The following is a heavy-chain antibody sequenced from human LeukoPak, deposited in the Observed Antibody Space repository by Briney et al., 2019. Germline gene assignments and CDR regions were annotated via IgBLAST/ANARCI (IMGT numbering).Heavy chain of an antibody. D-gene: IGHD2-15*01. CDR3: ARRAGYCSGGSCEYFEY. CDR1: GYSFTNYW. CDR2: IYPGDSDT. Sequence: GESLKISCKGSGYSFTNYWIGWVRQMPGKGLEWMGIIYPGDSDTRYSPSFQGQVTIPADKSISTAYLQLSSLKASDTAIYYCARRAGYCSGGSCEYFEYWGQGTLVTVSS. J-gene: IGHJ4*02. V-gene: IGHV5-51*01.